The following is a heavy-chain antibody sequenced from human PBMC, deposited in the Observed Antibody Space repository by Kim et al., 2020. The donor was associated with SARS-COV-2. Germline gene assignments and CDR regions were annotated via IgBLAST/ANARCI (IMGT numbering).Heavy chain of an antibody. Sequence: ITNHARSVKGRFNIARDNAKNTLYLQMNSLRAEDTALYFCTRDIGGRYAYWGQGTLVTVSS. D-gene: IGHD1-26*01. CDR3: TRDIGGRYAY. V-gene: IGHV3-74*01. CDR2: IT. J-gene: IGHJ4*02.